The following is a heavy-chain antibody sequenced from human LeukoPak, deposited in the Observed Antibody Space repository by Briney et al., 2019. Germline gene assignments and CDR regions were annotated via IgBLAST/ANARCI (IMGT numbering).Heavy chain of an antibody. CDR3: ARGSGLELRAFDI. CDR2: IIPIFGTA. V-gene: IGHV1-69*13. D-gene: IGHD1-7*01. Sequence: SVKVSCKASGGTFSSYAISWVRQAPGQGLEWMGGIIPIFGTANYAQKFQGRVTITADESTSTAYMELSSLRSEDTAVYYCARGSGLELRAFDIWGQGTMVIVSS. J-gene: IGHJ3*02. CDR1: GGTFSSYA.